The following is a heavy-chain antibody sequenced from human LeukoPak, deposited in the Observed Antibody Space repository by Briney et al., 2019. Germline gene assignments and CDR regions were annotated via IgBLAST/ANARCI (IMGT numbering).Heavy chain of an antibody. J-gene: IGHJ3*02. CDR2: IYYSGST. CDR3: ARAESGYSYGPDAFDI. V-gene: IGHV4-61*01. D-gene: IGHD5-18*01. CDR1: GGSVSSGSYY. Sequence: SETLSLTCTVSGGSVSSGSYYWSWIRQPPGKGLEWIGYIYYSGSTNYNPSLKSRVTISVDTSKNQFSLKLSSVTAADTAVYYSARAESGYSYGPDAFDIWGQGTMVTVSS.